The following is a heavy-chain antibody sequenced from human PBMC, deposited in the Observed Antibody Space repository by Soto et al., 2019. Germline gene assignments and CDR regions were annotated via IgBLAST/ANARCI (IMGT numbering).Heavy chain of an antibody. Sequence: SETLSLTCTVSGGSISSYYWSWIRQPAGKGLEWIGRIYTSGSTNYNPSLKSRVTMSVDTSKNQFSLKLSSVTAADTAVYYCARDCSSNSCYDVFDYWGQGTLVTVSS. CDR1: GGSISSYY. V-gene: IGHV4-4*07. D-gene: IGHD2-2*01. CDR2: IYTSGST. J-gene: IGHJ4*02. CDR3: ARDCSSNSCYDVFDY.